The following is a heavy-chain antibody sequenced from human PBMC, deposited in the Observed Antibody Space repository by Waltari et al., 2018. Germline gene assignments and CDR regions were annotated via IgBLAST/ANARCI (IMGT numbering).Heavy chain of an antibody. Sequence: EVQLLESGGGLVQPGGSLRLSCAASGFTFSSYAMSWVRQAPGKGLEWVSAISGSGGSTYYADSVKGPFTISRDNSKNPLYLQMNRLRAEDTAVYYCAKDFSSKAAIHLFDYWGQGTLVTVSS. V-gene: IGHV3-23*01. CDR3: AKDFSSKAAIHLFDY. CDR2: ISGSGGST. CDR1: GFTFSSYA. D-gene: IGHD6-13*01. J-gene: IGHJ4*02.